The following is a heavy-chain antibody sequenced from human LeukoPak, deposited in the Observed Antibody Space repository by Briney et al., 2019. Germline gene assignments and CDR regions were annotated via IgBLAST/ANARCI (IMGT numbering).Heavy chain of an antibody. CDR3: ARDRPNSYQPGGY. Sequence: GRSLRLSCAASGFAFTTYAMHWVRQAPGKGLEWVAFISYDGGEKYYAESVKGRFTISRDNSKNTLYLQMNSLRADDTAVYYCARDRPNSYQPGGYWGQGTLVTVSS. CDR1: GFAFTTYA. V-gene: IGHV3-30*04. CDR2: ISYDGGEK. J-gene: IGHJ4*02. D-gene: IGHD2-2*01.